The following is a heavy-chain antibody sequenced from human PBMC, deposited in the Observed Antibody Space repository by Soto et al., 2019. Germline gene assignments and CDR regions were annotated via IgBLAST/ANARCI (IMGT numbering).Heavy chain of an antibody. D-gene: IGHD4-17*01. CDR1: GFTFSSYA. Sequence: GSLKLSCAASGFTFSSYAMHWVRQAPGKGLEWVPVISDDGSTKYYADSVKGRFTISRDNSKNTLYLQMNSLRAEDTAVYYCAKDRVATVTTTFNWGQGTLVTVSS. CDR3: AKDRVATVTTTFN. CDR2: ISDDGSTK. J-gene: IGHJ4*02. V-gene: IGHV3-30-3*01.